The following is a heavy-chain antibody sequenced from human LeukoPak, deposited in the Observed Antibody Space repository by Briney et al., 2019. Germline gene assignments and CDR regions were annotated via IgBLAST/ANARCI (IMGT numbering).Heavy chain of an antibody. CDR3: ARLTYYYGSGSYDR. J-gene: IGHJ5*02. V-gene: IGHV1-2*02. CDR2: INPNSGGT. Sequence: ASVKVSCKASGYTFTGYYMHWVRQAPGQGLEWMGWINPNSGGTNYAQKFQGRVTMTRDTSISTAYMELSRLRSDDTAVYYCARLTYYYGSGSYDRWGQGALVTVSS. D-gene: IGHD3-10*01. CDR1: GYTFTGYY.